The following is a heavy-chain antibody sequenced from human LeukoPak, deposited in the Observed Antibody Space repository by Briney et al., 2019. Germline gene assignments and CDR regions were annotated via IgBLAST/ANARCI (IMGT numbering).Heavy chain of an antibody. V-gene: IGHV3-21*01. CDR2: ISSSSSYR. J-gene: IGHJ3*02. Sequence: KPGGSLRLSCAASGSTFSSYSMNWVRQAPGKGLDWVSSISSSSSYRYYADSVKGRFTISRDNANNSLYLQMNSLRADDTAVYYCARDRGIAVAGTGAFDIWGQGTMVTVSS. CDR1: GSTFSSYS. D-gene: IGHD6-19*01. CDR3: ARDRGIAVAGTGAFDI.